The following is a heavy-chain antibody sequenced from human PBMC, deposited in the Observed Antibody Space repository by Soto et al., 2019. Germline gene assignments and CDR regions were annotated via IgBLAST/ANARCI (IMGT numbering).Heavy chain of an antibody. CDR1: GLSLSTSEVG. J-gene: IGHJ5*02. CDR2: IFWNDDE. D-gene: IGHD6-13*01. Sequence: QITLKESGPTLVKPTQTLTLTCTFSGLSLSTSEVGVGWIRQPPGKALEWLALIFWNDDERYNPSLKSRLTITKDISKNQVVLTMTNMDPVDTATYYCAHSRVFDWFDPWGQGTLVTVSS. CDR3: AHSRVFDWFDP. V-gene: IGHV2-5*01.